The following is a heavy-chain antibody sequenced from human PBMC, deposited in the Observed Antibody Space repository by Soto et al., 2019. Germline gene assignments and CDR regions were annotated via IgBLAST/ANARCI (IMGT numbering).Heavy chain of an antibody. CDR3: ARSPTDDDAFDI. D-gene: IGHD4-17*01. V-gene: IGHV3-21*01. CDR1: GFTFSSYS. J-gene: IGHJ3*02. Sequence: GGSLRPSCEASGFTFSSYSMNWVRQAPGKGLEWVSSISSSSSYIYYADSVKGRFTISRDNAKNSLYLQRNSLRAEDTAVYYCARSPTDDDAFDIWGQGTMVTVSS. CDR2: ISSSSSYI.